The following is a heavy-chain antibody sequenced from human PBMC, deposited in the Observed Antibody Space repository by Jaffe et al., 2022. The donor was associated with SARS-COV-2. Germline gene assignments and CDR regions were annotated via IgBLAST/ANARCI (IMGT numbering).Heavy chain of an antibody. J-gene: IGHJ4*02. V-gene: IGHV7-4-1*02. Sequence: QVQLVQSGSELKKPGASVKVSCKASGYTFTYYTMNWVRQAPGQGLEWMGWINTNTGNPTYAQGFTGRFVFSLDTSVSTAYLQISSLKAEDTAVYYCARGWFCSSDSCLGRPHFDYWGQGTLVTVSS. CDR2: INTNTGNP. CDR1: GYTFTYYT. D-gene: IGHD2-2*01. CDR3: ARGWFCSSDSCLGRPHFDY.